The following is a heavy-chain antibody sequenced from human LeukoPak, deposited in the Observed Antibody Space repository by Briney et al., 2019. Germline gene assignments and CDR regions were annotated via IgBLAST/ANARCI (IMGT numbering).Heavy chain of an antibody. J-gene: IGHJ6*02. CDR1: GFTFSSYS. D-gene: IGHD3-3*01. CDR2: ISSSSSYI. V-gene: IGHV3-21*01. Sequence: GGSLRLSCAASGFTFSSYSMNWVRQAPGKGLEWVSSISSSSSYIYYADSVKGRFTISRDNAKNTVYLQMNSLRAEDTAVYYCAREGAYDFSTYYGMDVWGQGTTVTVSS. CDR3: AREGAYDFSTYYGMDV.